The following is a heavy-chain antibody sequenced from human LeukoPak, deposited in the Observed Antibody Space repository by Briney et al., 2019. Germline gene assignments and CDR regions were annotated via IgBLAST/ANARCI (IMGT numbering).Heavy chain of an antibody. Sequence: SQTLSLTCAISGDSVSSNSAAWNWIRQSPSRGLEWLGRTYYRSKWYNDYAVSVKSRITINPDTSKNQFSLQLNSVTPEDTAVYYCARGGDDSGYALYYFDYGGQEPLVPVSS. CDR3: ARGGDDSGYALYYFDY. J-gene: IGHJ4*02. V-gene: IGHV6-1*01. CDR2: TYYRSKWYN. D-gene: IGHD5-12*01. CDR1: GDSVSSNSAA.